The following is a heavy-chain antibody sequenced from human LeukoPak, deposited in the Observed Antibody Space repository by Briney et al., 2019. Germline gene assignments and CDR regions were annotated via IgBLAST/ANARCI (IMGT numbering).Heavy chain of an antibody. V-gene: IGHV3-53*01. J-gene: IGHJ4*02. D-gene: IGHD2-2*02. Sequence: GGSLRLSCAASGFTVSSNYMSWVRQAPGKGLEWVSVIYIGGSTYYADSVKGRFTISRDISKNTLYLQMNSLRAEDTAMYYCARLGFVVPAVIFDYWSQGTLVTVSS. CDR1: GFTVSSNY. CDR2: IYIGGST. CDR3: ARLGFVVPAVIFDY.